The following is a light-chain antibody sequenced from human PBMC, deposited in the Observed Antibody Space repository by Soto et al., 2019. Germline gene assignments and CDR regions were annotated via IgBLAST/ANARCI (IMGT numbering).Light chain of an antibody. Sequence: ATLSVCPLEIATLSSMASQSVNIYLAWYQQKPGQVSRLLIFGASYRATGIQARLSGSGSGKEFNLNISSLQSEDFAVYFCKQYDDWLRLTFGGGTKVDIK. CDR1: QSVNIY. J-gene: IGKJ4*01. V-gene: IGKV3D-15*01. CDR2: GAS. CDR3: KQYDDWLRLT.